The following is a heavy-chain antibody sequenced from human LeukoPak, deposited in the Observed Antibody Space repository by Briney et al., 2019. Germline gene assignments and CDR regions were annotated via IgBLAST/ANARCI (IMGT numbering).Heavy chain of an antibody. CDR2: IYTSGSI. D-gene: IGHD3-22*01. CDR3: ARNQCPYYYDSSGYTSFDY. Sequence: PSETLSLTCTVSGGSISSYYWSWIRQPAGKGLEWIGRIYTSGSINYNPSLKSRVTMSVDTSKNQFPLKLSSVTAADTAVYYCARNQCPYYYDSSGYTSFDYWGQGTLVTVSS. V-gene: IGHV4-4*07. CDR1: GGSISSYY. J-gene: IGHJ4*02.